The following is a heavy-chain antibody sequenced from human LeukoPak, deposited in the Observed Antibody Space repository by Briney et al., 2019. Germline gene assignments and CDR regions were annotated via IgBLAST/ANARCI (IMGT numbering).Heavy chain of an antibody. V-gene: IGHV3-11*04. Sequence: GGSLRLSCAASGFTFSDYYMSWIRQAPGRGREWVAYISSSGSTIYYADSVKGRFTLPRDNAKNSLYLQMNRLRAEDTAVYYCARDSLYCSGGSCHSHFDYWGQGTLVTVSS. D-gene: IGHD2-15*01. J-gene: IGHJ4*02. CDR2: ISSSGSTI. CDR3: ARDSLYCSGGSCHSHFDY. CDR1: GFTFSDYY.